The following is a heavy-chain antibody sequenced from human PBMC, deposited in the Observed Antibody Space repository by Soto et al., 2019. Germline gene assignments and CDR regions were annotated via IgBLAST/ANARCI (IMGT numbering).Heavy chain of an antibody. V-gene: IGHV3-7*01. CDR1: GFTFSSYW. CDR2: IKQDGGEK. J-gene: IGHJ6*02. CDR3: AREGPNWNYVHYYYYYGMDV. Sequence: GGSLRLSCAASGFTFSSYWMSWVRQAPGKGLEWVANIKQDGGEKYYVDSVKGRFTISRDNAKNSLYLQMNSLRAEDTAVYYCAREGPNWNYVHYYYYYGMDVWGQGTTVTSP. D-gene: IGHD1-7*01.